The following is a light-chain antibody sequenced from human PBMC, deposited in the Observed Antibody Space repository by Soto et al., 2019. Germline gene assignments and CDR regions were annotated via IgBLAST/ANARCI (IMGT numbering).Light chain of an antibody. CDR1: QSVSSN. V-gene: IGKV3-15*01. CDR3: QQYNNWART. Sequence: EIVMTQSPATLSVSPGERATLSCRASQSVSSNLAWYQQKPGQAPRLLIYGASTRATGIPARFIGSGSGTAFTLTISSLQSEDFAVYYCQQYNNWARTFGQGTKVEIK. CDR2: GAS. J-gene: IGKJ1*01.